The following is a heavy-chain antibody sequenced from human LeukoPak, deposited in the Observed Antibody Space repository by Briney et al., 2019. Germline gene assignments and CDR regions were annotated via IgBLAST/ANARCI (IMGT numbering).Heavy chain of an antibody. CDR2: ISGYNGNT. CDR1: GYTFTRNT. D-gene: IGHD3-9*01. J-gene: IGHJ5*02. Sequence: ASVKVSCKASGYTFTRNTISWVRQAPGQGLEWMGWISGYNGNTNYAQKFQGRVTMTTDTSTSTAYMELRSLRSDDTAVYYCARGYDILTGYYTPYWFDPWGQGTLVTVSS. V-gene: IGHV1-18*01. CDR3: ARGYDILTGYYTPYWFDP.